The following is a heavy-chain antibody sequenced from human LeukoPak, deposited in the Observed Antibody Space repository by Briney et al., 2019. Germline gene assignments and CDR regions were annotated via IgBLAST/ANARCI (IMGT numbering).Heavy chain of an antibody. D-gene: IGHD4-17*01. CDR1: GGSISSYY. CDR3: ARHVSGDYAWLDV. V-gene: IGHV4-59*08. Sequence: PSETLSLTCTVSGGSISSYYWSWIRHLPGKGLEWIRYISYSGSTNYNPSPTSRVTISVDTSKNQFSLKLSSVTAADTAVFYCARHVSGDYAWLDVWGQGTTVTV. J-gene: IGHJ6*02. CDR2: ISYSGST.